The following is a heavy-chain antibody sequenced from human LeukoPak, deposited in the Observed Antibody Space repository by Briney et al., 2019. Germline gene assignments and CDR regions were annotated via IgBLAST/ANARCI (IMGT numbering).Heavy chain of an antibody. CDR2: IYYSGTT. Sequence: SETLSLTCTVSGDSINNYYWSWIRQPPGKGLECIGYIYYSGTTNYNPSLKSRVTISVDTSKNQFSLKLSSVTAADTAVYYCARRTDRCGGDCYASFDYWGQGTLVTVSS. CDR1: GDSINNYY. CDR3: ARRTDRCGGDCYASFDY. D-gene: IGHD2-21*02. J-gene: IGHJ4*02. V-gene: IGHV4-59*08.